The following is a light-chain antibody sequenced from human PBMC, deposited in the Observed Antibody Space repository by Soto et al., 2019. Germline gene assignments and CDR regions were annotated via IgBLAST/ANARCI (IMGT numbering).Light chain of an antibody. CDR1: QSVSSTY. CDR3: QHYGSSPWT. V-gene: IGKV3-20*01. CDR2: AAS. Sequence: EIELTQSPGTLSFSPGDRATLSCRASQSVSSTYLAWYQQRPGQAPRLLIYAASTRATGIPDRFSGSGSGTDFTLTISRLEPEDFAVYYCQHYGSSPWTFGQGTKVEIK. J-gene: IGKJ1*01.